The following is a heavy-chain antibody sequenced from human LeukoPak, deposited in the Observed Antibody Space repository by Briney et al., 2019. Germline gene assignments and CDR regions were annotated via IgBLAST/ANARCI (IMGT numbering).Heavy chain of an antibody. CDR1: GFTFSSYA. J-gene: IGHJ4*02. D-gene: IGHD3-22*01. V-gene: IGHV3-23*01. Sequence: GGSLRLSCAASGFTFSSYAMSWVRQAPGKGLEWVSIISGSSDSTYYADSVKGRFTISRDNSKNTLYLQMNSLRAEDTAVYYCAITQSGYYDYWGQGTPVTVSS. CDR3: AITQSGYYDY. CDR2: ISGSSDST.